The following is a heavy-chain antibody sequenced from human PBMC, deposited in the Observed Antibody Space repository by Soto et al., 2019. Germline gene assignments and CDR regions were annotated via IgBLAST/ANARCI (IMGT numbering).Heavy chain of an antibody. CDR1: GFSLSTSGVG. Sequence: QITLKESGPTLVKPTQTLTLTCTFSGFSLSTSGVGVGWIRQPPGKALEWLALIYWDDDKRYSPSLKSRLTITKDTSKNQVVLTMTNMDPVDTATYYCARLWFGESDNWFDPWGQGTLVTVSS. J-gene: IGHJ5*02. V-gene: IGHV2-5*02. D-gene: IGHD3-10*01. CDR3: ARLWFGESDNWFDP. CDR2: IYWDDDK.